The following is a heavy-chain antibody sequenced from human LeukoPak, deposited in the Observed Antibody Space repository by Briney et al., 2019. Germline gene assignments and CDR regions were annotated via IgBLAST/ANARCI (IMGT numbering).Heavy chain of an antibody. Sequence: PSETLSLTCAVYGGSFSGYYWSWIRQPPGKGLEWIGEINHSGSTNYNPSLKSRVTISVDTSKNQFSLKLSSVTAADTAVYYCARADTVTGFDYWGQGTLVTVSS. J-gene: IGHJ4*02. D-gene: IGHD4-17*01. V-gene: IGHV4-34*01. CDR2: INHSGST. CDR3: ARADTVTGFDY. CDR1: GGSFSGYY.